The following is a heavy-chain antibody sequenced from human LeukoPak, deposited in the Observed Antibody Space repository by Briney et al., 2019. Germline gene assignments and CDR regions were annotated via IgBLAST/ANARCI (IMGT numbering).Heavy chain of an antibody. V-gene: IGHV3-74*01. CDR3: ARGFLHRG. Sequence: GGSLRLSCVASGFTFSNYWMHWVRQTSGKGLVWVSRINTDGSSTNYADSVTGRFTISRDNAKNTLYLQMNSLRAEDTAVYYCARGFLHRGWGQGTLVTVSS. D-gene: IGHD2-21*01. CDR1: GFTFSNYW. J-gene: IGHJ4*02. CDR2: INTDGSST.